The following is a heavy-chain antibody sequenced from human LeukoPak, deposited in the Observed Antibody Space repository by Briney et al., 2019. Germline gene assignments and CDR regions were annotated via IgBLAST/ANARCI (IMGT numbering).Heavy chain of an antibody. CDR3: ARDDRPSYYYYMGV. Sequence: GGSLRLSCAASGFTFSSYWMSWVRQAPGKGLEWVANIKQDGSEKYYVDSVKGRFTISRDNAKNSLYLQMNSLRAEDTAVYYCARDDRPSYYYYMGVWGKGTTVTVSS. V-gene: IGHV3-7*01. J-gene: IGHJ6*03. CDR2: IKQDGSEK. CDR1: GFTFSSYW. D-gene: IGHD3-22*01.